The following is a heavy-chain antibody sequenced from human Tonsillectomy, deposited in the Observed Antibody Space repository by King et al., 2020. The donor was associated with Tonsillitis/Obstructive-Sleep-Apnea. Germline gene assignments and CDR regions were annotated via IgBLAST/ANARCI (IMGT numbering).Heavy chain of an antibody. CDR1: GFTFDDHA. J-gene: IGHJ3*02. Sequence: QLVQSGGGVVQPGGSLRLSCAASGFTFDDHAMHWVRQAAGTGLEWVSLISVDGGSRYYAASVKGRFTISRDNSKNSLSLQMNSLTTEDTALYYCAKGNDDSNWEAFDIWGQGTMVTV. D-gene: IGHD4-11*01. CDR3: AKGNDDSNWEAFDI. CDR2: ISVDGGSR. V-gene: IGHV3-43*02.